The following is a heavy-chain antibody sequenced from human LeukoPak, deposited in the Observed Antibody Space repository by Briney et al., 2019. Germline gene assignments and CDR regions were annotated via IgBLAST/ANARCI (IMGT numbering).Heavy chain of an antibody. CDR1: GYTFTSYG. V-gene: IGHV1-18*01. D-gene: IGHD3-22*01. Sequence: GASVEVSCKASGYTFTSYGISWVRQAPGQGLEWMGWISAYNGNTNYAQKLQGRVTMTTDTSTSTAYMELRSLRSDDTAVYYCAIAYYYDSSGQTHAFDIWGQGTMVTVSS. CDR2: ISAYNGNT. J-gene: IGHJ3*02. CDR3: AIAYYYDSSGQTHAFDI.